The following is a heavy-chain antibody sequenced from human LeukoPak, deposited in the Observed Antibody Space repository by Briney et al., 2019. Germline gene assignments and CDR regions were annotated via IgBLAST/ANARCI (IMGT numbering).Heavy chain of an antibody. CDR3: ARVAYGSGSYVHY. V-gene: IGHV1-8*01. J-gene: IGHJ4*02. D-gene: IGHD3-10*01. CDR2: MNPNSGNT. Sequence: ASVKVSCKASGYTFTSYDINWVRQATGQGLVWMGWMNPNSGNTGYAQKFQGRVTMTRNTSISTAYMELSSLRSEDTAVYYCARVAYGSGSYVHYWGQGTLVTVSS. CDR1: GYTFTSYD.